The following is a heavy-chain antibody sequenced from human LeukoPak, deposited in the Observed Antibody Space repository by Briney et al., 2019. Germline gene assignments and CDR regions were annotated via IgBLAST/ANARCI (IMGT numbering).Heavy chain of an antibody. CDR3: ARPLSYSSSWYGGSIGY. J-gene: IGHJ4*02. CDR2: IYYSGST. D-gene: IGHD6-13*01. CDR1: GGSISSSSYY. V-gene: IGHV4-39*01. Sequence: KPSETLSLTCTVSGGSISSSSYYWGWIRQPPGKGLEWIGSIYYSGSTYYNPSLKSRVTISVDTSKNQFSLKLSSVTAADTAVYYCARPLSYSSSWYGGSIGYWGQGTLVTVSS.